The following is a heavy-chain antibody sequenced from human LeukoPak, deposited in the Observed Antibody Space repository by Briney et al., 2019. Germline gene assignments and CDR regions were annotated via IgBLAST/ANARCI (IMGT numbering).Heavy chain of an antibody. D-gene: IGHD3-22*01. Sequence: GGSLRLSCEASGFSFYDYAMSWVRQAPGKGLEWVSTISYTGGSTYFADSVKGRFTISRDNAKNSLYLQMNSLRAEDTALYYCAKVHYYDSSGDYFDYWGQGTLVTVSS. CDR1: GFSFYDYA. V-gene: IGHV3-23*01. CDR3: AKVHYYDSSGDYFDY. CDR2: ISYTGGST. J-gene: IGHJ4*02.